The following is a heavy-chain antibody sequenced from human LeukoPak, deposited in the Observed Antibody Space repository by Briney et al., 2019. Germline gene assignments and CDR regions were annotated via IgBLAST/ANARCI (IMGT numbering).Heavy chain of an antibody. J-gene: IGHJ4*02. D-gene: IGHD3-22*01. V-gene: IGHV3-7*01. CDR1: GFTFSTYW. Sequence: GGSLRLSCAASGFTFSTYWMSWVRQAPGKGLEWVANIKEDGSEKYYGDSVKGRFTIYRDNAKNSLYLQMNSLRAEDTAVYYCARGSSGYQWGQGTLVTVSS. CDR2: IKEDGSEK. CDR3: ARGSSGYQ.